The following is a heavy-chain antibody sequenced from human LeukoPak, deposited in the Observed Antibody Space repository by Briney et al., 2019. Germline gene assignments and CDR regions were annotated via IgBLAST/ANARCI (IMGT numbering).Heavy chain of an antibody. CDR3: ARLPTLSSDDSGSYYIDS. V-gene: IGHV4-39*07. D-gene: IGHD3-10*01. J-gene: IGHJ4*02. Sequence: SETLSLTCTVSGGSISSSSYYWGWIRQPPGKGLEWIGEIYHTGTTNYNPSLKSRVTISVDKSKNQFSLKLNSVTAADTAVYYCARLPTLSSDDSGSYYIDSWGQGTLVTVSS. CDR2: IYHTGTT. CDR1: GGSISSSSYY.